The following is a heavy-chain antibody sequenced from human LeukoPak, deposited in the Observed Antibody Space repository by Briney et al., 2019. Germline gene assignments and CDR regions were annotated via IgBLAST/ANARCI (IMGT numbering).Heavy chain of an antibody. V-gene: IGHV3-30*18. CDR1: GFTFSSYG. CDR3: AKAEAYGGGPLSGAFDI. D-gene: IGHD4-23*01. CDR2: ISDDGSNK. Sequence: GGSLRLSCAASGFTFSSYGMHWLRQAPGKGLEWVAVISDDGSNKYYADSVKGRFTISRDQSKNTLYLQMNSLRGEDSAVYYCAKAEAYGGGPLSGAFDIWGQGTMVTVSS. J-gene: IGHJ3*02.